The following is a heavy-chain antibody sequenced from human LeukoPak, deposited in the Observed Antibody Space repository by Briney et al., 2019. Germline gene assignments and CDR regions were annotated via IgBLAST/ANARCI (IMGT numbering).Heavy chain of an antibody. Sequence: PGESLKISCKGSGYSFTSYWIGWVRQMPGKGLEWMGIIYPGDSDTRYSPSFQGQVTISADKSISTAYLQWSSLKASDTAMYYSARHPLAGIAALPFDIWGQGTMVTVSS. D-gene: IGHD6-13*01. CDR1: GYSFTSYW. J-gene: IGHJ3*02. CDR2: IYPGDSDT. V-gene: IGHV5-51*01. CDR3: ARHPLAGIAALPFDI.